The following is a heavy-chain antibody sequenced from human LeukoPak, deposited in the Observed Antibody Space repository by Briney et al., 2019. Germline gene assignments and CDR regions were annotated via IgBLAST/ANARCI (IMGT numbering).Heavy chain of an antibody. CDR3: AYYYDSSGYYYGDAFDI. CDR2: IYYSGST. D-gene: IGHD3-22*01. Sequence: SETLSLTCTVSGGSISSSSYYWGWIRQPPGKGLEWIGSIYYSGSTYYNPSLKSRVTISVDTSKNQFSLKLSSVTAADTAVYYCAYYYDSSGYYYGDAFDIWGQGTMVTVSS. V-gene: IGHV4-39*07. CDR1: GGSISSSSYY. J-gene: IGHJ3*02.